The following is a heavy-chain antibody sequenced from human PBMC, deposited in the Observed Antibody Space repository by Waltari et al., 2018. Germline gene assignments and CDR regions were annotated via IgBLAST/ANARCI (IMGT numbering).Heavy chain of an antibody. Sequence: QVQLVQSGAEVKKPGSSVKVSCKASGGTFSSYAISWVRQAPGQGLEWMGGIIPIFVTATYAQKFQGRVTITADKSTSTAYMELSSLRSEDTAVYYCASWTWVIAAAGHFDYWGQGTLVTVSS. CDR2: IIPIFVTA. D-gene: IGHD6-13*01. V-gene: IGHV1-69*14. J-gene: IGHJ4*02. CDR1: GGTFSSYA. CDR3: ASWTWVIAAAGHFDY.